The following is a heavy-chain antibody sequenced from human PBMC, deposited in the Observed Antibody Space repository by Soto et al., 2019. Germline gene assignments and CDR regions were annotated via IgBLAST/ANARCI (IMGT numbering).Heavy chain of an antibody. CDR3: AKVTGYCSSSSCRRDYYYYYGMDV. J-gene: IGHJ6*02. Sequence: GGSLRLSCAASGFTFSNYGMHWVRQAPGKGLEWVAVISYDGSDKYYADSVKGRFSISRDNSKNTLYLQMNSLRAEDTAVYYCAKVTGYCSSSSCRRDYYYYYGMDVWGQGTTVTVSS. CDR1: GFTFSNYG. CDR2: ISYDGSDK. V-gene: IGHV3-30*18. D-gene: IGHD2-2*01.